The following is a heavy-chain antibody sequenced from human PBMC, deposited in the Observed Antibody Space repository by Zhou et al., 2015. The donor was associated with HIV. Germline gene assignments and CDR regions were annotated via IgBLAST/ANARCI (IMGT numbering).Heavy chain of an antibody. V-gene: IGHV1-3*01. D-gene: IGHD1-26*01. Sequence: VQLVQSGAEVQKPGASVKVSCKASGYTFSSYAIHWVRQAPGQSLEWMGWINSGTGNTKYSQKFQGRVTITRDTSANTAYMELRSLRSEDTAVYYCARGRWESLTYFDHWGQGTLVTASS. CDR1: GYTFSSYA. CDR3: ARGRWESLTYFDH. CDR2: INSGTGNT. J-gene: IGHJ4*02.